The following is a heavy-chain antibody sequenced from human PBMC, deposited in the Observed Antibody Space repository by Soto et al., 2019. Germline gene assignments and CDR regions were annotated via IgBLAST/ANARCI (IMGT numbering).Heavy chain of an antibody. D-gene: IGHD3-3*01. CDR3: ARVRDWFDP. Sequence: QVQLQQWGAGLLKPSETLSLACAVYGGSFSGYYWNWIRQPPGKELEWIGEIDHSGYTNYNPSLKSRVTISVDTSKNQFSLRLTSVTAEDTAVYYCARVRDWFDPWGQGTLVTVSS. V-gene: IGHV4-34*01. J-gene: IGHJ5*02. CDR2: IDHSGYT. CDR1: GGSFSGYY.